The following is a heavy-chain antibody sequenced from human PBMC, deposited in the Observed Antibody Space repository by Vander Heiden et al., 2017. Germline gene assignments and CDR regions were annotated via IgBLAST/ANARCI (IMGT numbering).Heavy chain of an antibody. CDR1: GGSISSSSYY. D-gene: IGHD5-18*01. J-gene: IGHJ3*02. Sequence: QLQLQESGPGLVKPSETLSLTCTVSGGSISSSSYYWGWIRQPPGKGLEWIGSIYYSGSTYYNPSLKSRVTISVDTSKNQVSMKLSSVTAADTAVYYCARLADSYGYEDAFDIWGQGTMVTVYS. V-gene: IGHV4-39*01. CDR2: IYYSGST. CDR3: ARLADSYGYEDAFDI.